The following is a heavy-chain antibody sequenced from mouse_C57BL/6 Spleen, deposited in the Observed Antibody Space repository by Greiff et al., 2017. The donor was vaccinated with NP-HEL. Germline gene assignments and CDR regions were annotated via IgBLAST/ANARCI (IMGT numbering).Heavy chain of an antibody. V-gene: IGHV5-4*03. Sequence: EVKLMESGGGLVKPGGSLKLSCAASGFTFSSYAMSWVRQTLGKRLEWVATISDGGSYTYYPDNVKGRFTISRDNAKNNLYLQMSHLKSEDSAMYYCARDITYYYAMDYWGQGTSVTVSS. CDR1: GFTFSSYA. J-gene: IGHJ4*01. CDR3: ARDITYYYAMDY. CDR2: ISDGGSYT. D-gene: IGHD1-1*01.